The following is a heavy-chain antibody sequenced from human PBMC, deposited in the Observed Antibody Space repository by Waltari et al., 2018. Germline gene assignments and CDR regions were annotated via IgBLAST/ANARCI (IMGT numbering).Heavy chain of an antibody. Sequence: QVQLQESGPGLVKPSETLSLTCTVSGGSISSHYWSWIRQPPGKGLEWIGYIYYSGSTNYNPALKSLVTISVDTSKNQFSLKLSSVTAADTAVYYCARERAVAGTHYFAYWGQGTLVTVSS. CDR1: GGSISSHY. J-gene: IGHJ4*02. D-gene: IGHD6-19*01. CDR2: IYYSGST. V-gene: IGHV4-59*11. CDR3: ARERAVAGTHYFAY.